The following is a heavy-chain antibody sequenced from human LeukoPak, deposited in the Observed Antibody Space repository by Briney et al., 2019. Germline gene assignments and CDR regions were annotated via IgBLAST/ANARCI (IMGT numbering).Heavy chain of an antibody. CDR3: ARRGIAAAHH. Sequence: SETLSLTCAVYGGSFSGYYWSWIRQPPGKGLEWIGEINHSGSTNYNPSLKSRVTISVDTSKNQFSLKLSSVTAADKAVYYCARRGIAAAHHWGQGTLVTVSS. CDR1: GGSFSGYY. CDR2: INHSGST. D-gene: IGHD6-13*01. J-gene: IGHJ5*02. V-gene: IGHV4-34*01.